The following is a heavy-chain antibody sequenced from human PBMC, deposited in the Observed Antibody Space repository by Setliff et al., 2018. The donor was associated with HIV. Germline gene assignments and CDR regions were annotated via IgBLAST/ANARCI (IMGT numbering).Heavy chain of an antibody. CDR2: IYYSGIT. CDR3: ARRIYGNNPYLDY. V-gene: IGHV4-38-2*01. Sequence: PSETLSLTCAVSGYAITSGFYWSWIRQSPGKGLEWIGYIYYSGITTYNPSLKSRVTISVDTSQNQFSLKLSSVTAADTAIYYCARRIYGNNPYLDYWSQGTLVTVSS. J-gene: IGHJ4*02. CDR1: GYAITSGFY. D-gene: IGHD4-17*01.